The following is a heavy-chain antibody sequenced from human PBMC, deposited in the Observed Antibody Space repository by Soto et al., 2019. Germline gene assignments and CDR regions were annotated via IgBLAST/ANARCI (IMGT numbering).Heavy chain of an antibody. D-gene: IGHD4-17*01. V-gene: IGHV3-33*01. CDR3: ARDSGGDYHNYYMDV. CDR1: GFTFSSYA. Sequence: QVQLVESGGGVVQPGRSLRLSCAASGFTFSSYAMHWVRQAPGKGLEWVTIIWYDGSNKNYADSVKGRFTISRDNSKNTGYRQMNSRRVEDTAVYYCARDSGGDYHNYYMDVWGKGTTVTVSS. J-gene: IGHJ6*03. CDR2: IWYDGSNK.